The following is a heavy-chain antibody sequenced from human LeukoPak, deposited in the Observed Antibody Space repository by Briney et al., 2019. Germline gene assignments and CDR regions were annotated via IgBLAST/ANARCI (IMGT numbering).Heavy chain of an antibody. V-gene: IGHV4-59*01. J-gene: IGHJ4*02. CDR2: IYYSGST. CDR1: GGSISSYY. CDR3: ARAAVGQLDFDY. Sequence: SETLSLTCTVSGGSISSYYWSWIRQPPGKGLEWIGYIYYSGSTNYNPSLKSRVTISVDTSKNQFSLKLSSVTAADTAVYYCARAAVGQLDFDYWGQGTLVTVSS. D-gene: IGHD5-18*01.